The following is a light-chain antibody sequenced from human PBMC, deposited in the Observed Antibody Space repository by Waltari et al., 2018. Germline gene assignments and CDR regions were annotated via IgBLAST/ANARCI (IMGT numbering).Light chain of an antibody. CDR1: QTINTF. CDR3: QQYYTTPYT. Sequence: DIQMTQSPSSLSASVGDRVTITCRASQTINTFLNWYQQKPGNAPKLLIYAASNLPSGVPSRFSGSGSGTAFTLTISSLQAEDVAVYYCQQYYTTPYTFGQGTNLEIK. V-gene: IGKV1-39*01. J-gene: IGKJ2*01. CDR2: AAS.